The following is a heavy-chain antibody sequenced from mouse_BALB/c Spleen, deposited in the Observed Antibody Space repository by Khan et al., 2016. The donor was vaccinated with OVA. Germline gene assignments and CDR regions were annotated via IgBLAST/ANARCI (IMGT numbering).Heavy chain of an antibody. J-gene: IGHJ2*01. V-gene: IGHV3-2*02. CDR2: LSYSGST. CDR3: ARTARIKY. CDR1: GYSITSGYG. Sequence: EVQLQESGPGLVKPSQSLSLTCTVTGYSITSGYGWNWIRQFPGNKLEWMGYLSYSGSTNYNPSLKSRISITRDTSKTQFCLQLNSVTTEDTATYYCARTARIKYWGQGTTLTVSS. D-gene: IGHD1-2*01.